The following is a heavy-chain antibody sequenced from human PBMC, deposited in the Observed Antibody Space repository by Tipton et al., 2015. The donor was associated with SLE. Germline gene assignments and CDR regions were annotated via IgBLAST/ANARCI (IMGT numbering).Heavy chain of an antibody. Sequence: TLSLTCTVSGGSISSYYWSWIRQPPGKGLEWIGYINHSGSTNYNPSLKSRVTISVDTSKNQFSLKLSSVTAADTAVYYCAREREIWDAFDIWGQGTMVTVSS. D-gene: IGHD1-26*01. CDR1: GGSISSYY. J-gene: IGHJ3*02. V-gene: IGHV4-59*12. CDR2: INHSGST. CDR3: AREREIWDAFDI.